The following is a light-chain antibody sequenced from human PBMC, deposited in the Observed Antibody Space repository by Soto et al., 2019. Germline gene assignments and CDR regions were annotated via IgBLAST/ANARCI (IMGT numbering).Light chain of an antibody. Sequence: QSVLTQPPSASGSPGQSVTISCTGTSSDVGGYNYVSWYQQHPGKAPKLMIYEVSKRPSGVPGRFSGSKSGNTASLTVSGLQAEYEADYYCSSYAGSNNLVFGGGTKLTVL. J-gene: IGLJ2*01. CDR2: EVS. V-gene: IGLV2-8*01. CDR1: SSDVGGYNY. CDR3: SSYAGSNNLV.